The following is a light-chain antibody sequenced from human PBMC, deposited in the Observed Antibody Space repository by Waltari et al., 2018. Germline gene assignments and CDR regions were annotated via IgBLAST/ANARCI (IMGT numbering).Light chain of an antibody. CDR2: GES. V-gene: IGKV3-20*01. J-gene: IGKJ1*01. Sequence: EIVLTQSPGTLSLSPGERATLSCWASQSVGRSLAWYPQKRGQAPRLLIYGESTRATGIPDRFSGSGSVTDFSLTLSRLEPEDFAVYYCQHYVRLPVTFGQGTKVEI. CDR1: QSVGRS. CDR3: QHYVRLPVT.